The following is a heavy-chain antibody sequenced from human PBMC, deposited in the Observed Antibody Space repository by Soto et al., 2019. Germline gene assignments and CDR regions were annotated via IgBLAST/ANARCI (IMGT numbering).Heavy chain of an antibody. CDR2: LTSGGST. V-gene: IGHV3-23*01. Sequence: EVQLLESGGGLVQPGGSLRLSCAASGFTFSNYGMTWGRQAPGKGLEGVSALTSGGSTYYAYSVKGRFTISRDNSKETLYLQMNSLRAEDTAVYYCAKVGVAGLGAFEIWGQGTMVTVSS. CDR3: AKVGVAGLGAFEI. CDR1: GFTFSNYG. J-gene: IGHJ3*02. D-gene: IGHD6-19*01.